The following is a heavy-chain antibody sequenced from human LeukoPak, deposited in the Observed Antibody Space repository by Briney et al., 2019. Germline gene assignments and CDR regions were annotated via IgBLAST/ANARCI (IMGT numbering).Heavy chain of an antibody. CDR1: GFTFSSYG. CDR3: AKDWGTYGGPFDY. CDR2: ISYDGSNK. J-gene: IGHJ4*02. V-gene: IGHV3-30*18. D-gene: IGHD4-23*01. Sequence: PGGSLRLSCAASGFTFSSYGMHWVRQAPGKGLEWVAGISYDGSNKYYADSVKGRFTISRDNSKNTLYLQMNSLRAEDTAVYYCAKDWGTYGGPFDYWGQGTLVTVSS.